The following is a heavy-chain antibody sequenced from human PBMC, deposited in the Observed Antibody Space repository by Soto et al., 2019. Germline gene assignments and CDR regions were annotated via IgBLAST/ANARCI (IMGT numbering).Heavy chain of an antibody. CDR3: ARRYGSAFDF. J-gene: IGHJ3*01. CDR1: GGSISSYY. Sequence: QVQLQESGPGLVKPSETLSLTCTVSGGSISSYYWSWIRQPPGKGLEWIGYIYYSGSTNYNPSLKSRATLSVDTSKNQFSLKLTSVTAADTAVYYCARRYGSAFDFWGQGTMVTVSS. D-gene: IGHD3-10*01. CDR2: IYYSGST. V-gene: IGHV4-59*01.